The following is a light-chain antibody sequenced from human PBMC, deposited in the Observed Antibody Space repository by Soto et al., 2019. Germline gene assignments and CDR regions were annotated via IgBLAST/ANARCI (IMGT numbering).Light chain of an antibody. CDR3: QQYNNWPRIT. CDR1: QSVSSN. Sequence: EIVLTRSPATLSLSPGERATLSFMAIQSVSSNLAWYQRKPCKAPRHLIYGASTRATGIPARFSGSGSGTEFTLTISSLQSEDFAVYYCQQYNNWPRITFGQGTRLEIK. J-gene: IGKJ5*01. CDR2: GAS. V-gene: IGKV3-15*01.